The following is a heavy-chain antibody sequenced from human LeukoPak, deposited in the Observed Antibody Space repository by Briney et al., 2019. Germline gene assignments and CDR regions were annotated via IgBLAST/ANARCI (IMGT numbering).Heavy chain of an antibody. CDR1: GGSISSGGYS. D-gene: IGHD3-22*01. J-gene: IGHJ1*01. CDR2: IYHSGST. V-gene: IGHV4-30-2*01. Sequence: SETLSLTCAVSGGSISSGGYSWSWIRQPPGTGLEWIGYIYHSGSTYYNPSLKSRVTISVDRSKNQFSLKLSSVTAADTAVYYCARVDYYDSSGSTAEYFQHWGQGTLVTVSS. CDR3: ARVDYYDSSGSTAEYFQH.